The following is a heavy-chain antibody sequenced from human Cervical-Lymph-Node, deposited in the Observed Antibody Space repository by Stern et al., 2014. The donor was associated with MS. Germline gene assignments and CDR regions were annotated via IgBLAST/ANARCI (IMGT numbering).Heavy chain of an antibody. CDR1: GFTFTSYW. CDR2: INRDGSET. V-gene: IGHV3-7*01. D-gene: IGHD3-9*01. J-gene: IGHJ5*02. CDR3: ARDDIFSGRMGS. Sequence: EVQLVESGGGLVQPGGSLRLSCAASGFTFTSYWMTWVRQAPGKGLEWVANINRDGSETYYVGSLKGRFTISRDNAKNSLYLQMNSLRAEDTAVYFCARDDIFSGRMGSWGQGTLVSVSS.